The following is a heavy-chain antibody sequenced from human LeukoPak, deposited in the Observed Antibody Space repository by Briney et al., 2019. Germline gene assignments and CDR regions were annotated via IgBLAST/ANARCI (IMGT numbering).Heavy chain of an antibody. CDR3: AKGRGAAAGRQIGTPHYYFDY. Sequence: PSETLSLTCAVYGGSFSGYYWSWIRQPPGKGLEWIGEINHSGSTNYNPSLKSRVTISVDTSKNQFSLKLSSVTAADTAVYYCAKGRGAAAGRQIGTPHYYFDYWGQGTLVTVSS. D-gene: IGHD6-13*01. J-gene: IGHJ4*02. V-gene: IGHV4-34*01. CDR1: GGSFSGYY. CDR2: INHSGST.